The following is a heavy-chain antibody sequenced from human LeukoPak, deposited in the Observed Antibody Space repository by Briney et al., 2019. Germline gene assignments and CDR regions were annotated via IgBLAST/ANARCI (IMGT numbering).Heavy chain of an antibody. CDR1: GGSISSYY. CDR2: THYSGST. V-gene: IGHV4-59*01. J-gene: IGHJ4*02. CDR3: ARGAAGTGAADY. Sequence: PSETLSLTCTVPGGSISSYYWSWIRQPPGKGLEWIGYTHYSGSTKYNPSLKSRLTISVDSSKSQFSLRLSSVTAADTAVYFCARGAAGTGAADYWGQGTLVTVSS. D-gene: IGHD6-13*01.